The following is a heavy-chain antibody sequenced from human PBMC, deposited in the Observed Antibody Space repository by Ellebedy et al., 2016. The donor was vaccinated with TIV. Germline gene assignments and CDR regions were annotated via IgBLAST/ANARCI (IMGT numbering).Heavy chain of an antibody. CDR3: ASWYSIDY. D-gene: IGHD6-13*01. Sequence: SETLSLTCAVYGGSFSGYYWSWIRQPPGKGLEWIGEINHSGSTNYNPSLKSRVTVSVDTSKNRFSLKLSSVTAADTAVYYCASWYSIDYWGQGTLVTVSS. V-gene: IGHV4-34*01. CDR1: GGSFSGYY. CDR2: INHSGST. J-gene: IGHJ4*02.